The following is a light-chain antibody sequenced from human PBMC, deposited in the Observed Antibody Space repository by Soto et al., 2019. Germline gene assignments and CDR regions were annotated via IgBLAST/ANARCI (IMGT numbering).Light chain of an antibody. J-gene: IGKJ1*01. CDR3: LQYHRYSRT. V-gene: IGKV1-5*01. Sequence: DIQMTQSPSTLSASVGDRVTITCRASQSISSWLAWYQQKPGKAPKVLIYDASSLKSGVPSRFSGSGSGTEFTLTISSLQPDDLATYYCLQYHRYSRTFGQGTKVEIK. CDR2: DAS. CDR1: QSISSW.